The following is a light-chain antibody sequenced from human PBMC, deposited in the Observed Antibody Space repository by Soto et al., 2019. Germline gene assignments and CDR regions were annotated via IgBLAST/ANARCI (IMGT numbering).Light chain of an antibody. Sequence: DIQMTQSPSTLSASVGDRVSTTCRASQSFSNWLAWYQQKPGEAPKLLIYDVSSLENGVPSRFSGSGSGTEFTLTISSLRPDDPAIYYCQRYNSYSYTFGQGTKLEI. CDR3: QRYNSYSYT. J-gene: IGKJ2*01. V-gene: IGKV1-5*01. CDR2: DVS. CDR1: QSFSNW.